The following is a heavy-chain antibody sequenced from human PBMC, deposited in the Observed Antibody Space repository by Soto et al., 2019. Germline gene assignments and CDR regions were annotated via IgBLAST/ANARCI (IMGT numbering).Heavy chain of an antibody. CDR1: GGPIGGFG. CDR3: AKVAPASYDILPGPGGDAFDI. Sequence: AGGSMSVWWGAAGGPIGGFGGSWVRPAPGKGLEWVSAISGSGGSTYYADSVKGRFTISRDNSKNTLYLQMNSLRAEDTAVYYCAKVAPASYDILPGPGGDAFDIWGQGTMVTVSS. V-gene: IGHV3-23*01. J-gene: IGHJ3*02. D-gene: IGHD3-9*01. CDR2: ISGSGGST.